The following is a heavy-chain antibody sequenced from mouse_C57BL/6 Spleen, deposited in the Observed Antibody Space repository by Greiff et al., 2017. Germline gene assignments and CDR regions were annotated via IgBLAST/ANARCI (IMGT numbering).Heavy chain of an antibody. J-gene: IGHJ3*01. D-gene: IGHD2-5*01. CDR2: ISSGGSYT. CDR1: GFTFSSYG. CDR3: ARAYYSKGEFAY. Sequence: DVHLVESGGDLVKPGGSLKLSCAASGFTFSSYGMSWVRQTPDKRLEWVATISSGGSYTYYPDSVKGRFTISRDNAKNTLYLQMSSLKSEDTAMYYCARAYYSKGEFAYWGQGTLVTVSA. V-gene: IGHV5-6*01.